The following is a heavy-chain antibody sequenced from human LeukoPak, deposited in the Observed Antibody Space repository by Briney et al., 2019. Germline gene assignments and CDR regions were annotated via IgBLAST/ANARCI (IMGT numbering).Heavy chain of an antibody. CDR2: ISGSGGST. CDR1: GFTFGNYG. J-gene: IGHJ4*02. CDR3: AREGTWSYYYDY. D-gene: IGHD1-26*01. Sequence: PGGSLRLSCAASGFTFGNYGMSWVRQAPGKGLEWVSAISGSGGSTYYADSVKGRFTISRDNSKNTLYLQMNSLRAEDTAVYYCAREGTWSYYYDYWGQGTLVTVSS. V-gene: IGHV3-23*01.